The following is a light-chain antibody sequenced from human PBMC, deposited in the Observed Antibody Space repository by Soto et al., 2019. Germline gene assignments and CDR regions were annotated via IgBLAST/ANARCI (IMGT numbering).Light chain of an antibody. V-gene: IGKV3-15*01. CDR2: GAS. J-gene: IGKJ5*01. Sequence: EIVMTQSPATLSVSPGDRVTLSCRASQSVSSNLAWYQQKSGQAPKLLIYGASTRATGIPPRFSGSGSGAAFTLTISSLQSEDDAIYYCHQYNKWTPLTFGQGKRLEIK. CDR3: HQYNKWTPLT. CDR1: QSVSSN.